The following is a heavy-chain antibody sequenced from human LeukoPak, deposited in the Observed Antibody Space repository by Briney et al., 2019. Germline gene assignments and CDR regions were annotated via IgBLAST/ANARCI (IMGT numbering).Heavy chain of an antibody. CDR2: IYYSGST. CDR3: ARANTDYYDSSGYDFDH. V-gene: IGHV4-59*01. CDR1: GGSISSSY. Sequence: PSETLSLTCTVSGGSISSSYWGWIRQPPGKGLEWIGYIYYSGSTNYNPSLKSRVTISVDTSKNQFSLKLSSVTAADTAVYYCARANTDYYDSSGYDFDHWGQGTLVTVSS. D-gene: IGHD3-22*01. J-gene: IGHJ4*02.